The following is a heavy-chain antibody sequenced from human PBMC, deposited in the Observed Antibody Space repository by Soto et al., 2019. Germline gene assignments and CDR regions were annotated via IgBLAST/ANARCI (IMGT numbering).Heavy chain of an antibody. J-gene: IGHJ6*03. D-gene: IGHD4-17*01. V-gene: IGHV3-30*18. CDR2: ISYDGSNK. Sequence: PGGSLRLSCAASGFTFSSYGMHWVRQAPGKGLEWVAVISYDGSNKYYADSVKGRFTISRDNSKNTLYLQMNSLRAEDTAVYYCAKDPYGDYAYYYYYMYVWGKGTTVTVSS. CDR3: AKDPYGDYAYYYYYMYV. CDR1: GFTFSSYG.